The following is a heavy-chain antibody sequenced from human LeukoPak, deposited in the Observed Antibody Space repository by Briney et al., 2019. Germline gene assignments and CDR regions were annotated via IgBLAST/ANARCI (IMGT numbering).Heavy chain of an antibody. D-gene: IGHD2-15*01. V-gene: IGHV3-23*01. CDR1: GFTFSNYA. Sequence: GGSLRLSCAASGFTFSNYAMSWVRQAPARGLEWVSSLRGDGDTFYADSVKGRFTLSRDDSRNTVYLHLNNLRVEDTAIYYCAKASWASKADVVLWGQGTLVTVYS. J-gene: IGHJ4*02. CDR2: LRGDGDT. CDR3: AKASWASKADVVL.